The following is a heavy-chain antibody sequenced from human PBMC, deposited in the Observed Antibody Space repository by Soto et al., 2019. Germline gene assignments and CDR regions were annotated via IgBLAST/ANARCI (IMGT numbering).Heavy chain of an antibody. J-gene: IGHJ4*02. D-gene: IGHD6-13*01. CDR3: AWYADLYYCSY. V-gene: IGHV4-39*01. Sequence: SETLSLACTVYGGSISSNNYFWGWIRQPPGKGLEWIGSISYSGSTYYNPSLKSRVTISVDTSKNQFSLKLSSVTAADTAVYYCAWYADLYYCSYWGQETPATLSS. CDR2: ISYSGST. CDR1: GGSISSNNYF.